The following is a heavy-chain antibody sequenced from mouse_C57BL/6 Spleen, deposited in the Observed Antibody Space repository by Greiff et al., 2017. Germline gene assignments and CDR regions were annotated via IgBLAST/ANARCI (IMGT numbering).Heavy chain of an antibody. CDR1: GYAFSSSW. J-gene: IGHJ2*01. Sequence: QVQLQQSGPELVKPGASVKISCKASGYAFSSSWMNWVQQRPGKGLEWVGRIYPGDGDTNYNGKFKGKATLTADKSSSTAYMQLSSLTSEDSAVYCCARRGEGGYFDYWGQGTTLTVSS. CDR2: IYPGDGDT. CDR3: ARRGEGGYFDY. V-gene: IGHV1-82*01.